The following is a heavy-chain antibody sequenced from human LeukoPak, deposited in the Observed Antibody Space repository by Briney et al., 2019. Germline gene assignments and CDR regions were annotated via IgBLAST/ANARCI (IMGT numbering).Heavy chain of an antibody. CDR1: GASISDYY. Sequence: SETLSLTCTVSGASISDYYWNWIRQPPGKGLEWIGYIYYGGSTNYNPSLKSRVTISVDTSKNQFSLKLSSVTAADAAVYYCARAKAAAGIDYFDYWGQGTLVNVSS. CDR2: IYYGGST. V-gene: IGHV4-59*13. CDR3: ARAKAAAGIDYFDY. D-gene: IGHD6-13*01. J-gene: IGHJ4*02.